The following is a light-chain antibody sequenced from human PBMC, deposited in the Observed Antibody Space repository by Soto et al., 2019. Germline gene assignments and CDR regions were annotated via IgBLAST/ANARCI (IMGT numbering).Light chain of an antibody. CDR1: QDLSNY. Sequence: DIQMPQSPSSLSASVADRVTITCQASQDLSNYLYWYQQKQGKAHKLLIYHASNLETGVPSKFSSSISRTAFTFTISSLQHEEIATQYCRQYDNLPISFGQGTRLEIK. CDR3: RQYDNLPIS. CDR2: HAS. J-gene: IGKJ5*01. V-gene: IGKV1-33*01.